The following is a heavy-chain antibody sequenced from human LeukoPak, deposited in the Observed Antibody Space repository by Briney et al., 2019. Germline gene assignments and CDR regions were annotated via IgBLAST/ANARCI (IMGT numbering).Heavy chain of an antibody. Sequence: GGSLRLSCAASGFTFSSYSMNWVRQAPGKALEWVSYISSSSSTIYYADSVKGRFTISRDNAKNSLYLQMNSLRAEDTAVYYCARDDYDFWSGFPPFDYWGQGTLVTVSS. CDR3: ARDDYDFWSGFPPFDY. J-gene: IGHJ4*02. V-gene: IGHV3-48*01. D-gene: IGHD3-3*01. CDR1: GFTFSSYS. CDR2: ISSSSSTI.